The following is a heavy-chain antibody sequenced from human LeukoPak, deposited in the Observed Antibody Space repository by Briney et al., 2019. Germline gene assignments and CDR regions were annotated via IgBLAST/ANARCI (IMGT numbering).Heavy chain of an antibody. CDR2: MNPNSGNT. J-gene: IGHJ6*03. CDR3: ARGQGLRYFDWLSSPGTVYMDV. Sequence: ASVKVSCKASGYTFTSYDINWVRQAPGQGLEWMGWMNPNSGNTGYAQKFQGRVTMTRNTSISTAYMELSSLRSEDTAVYYCARGQGLRYFDWLSSPGTVYMDVWGKGTTVTVSS. CDR1: GYTFTSYD. V-gene: IGHV1-8*01. D-gene: IGHD3-9*01.